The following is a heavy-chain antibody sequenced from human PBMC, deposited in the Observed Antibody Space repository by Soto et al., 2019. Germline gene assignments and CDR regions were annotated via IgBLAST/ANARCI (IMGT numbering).Heavy chain of an antibody. CDR3: ARDPQDCSGGSCYLDN. J-gene: IGHJ4*02. CDR1: GGSISSGGYY. Sequence: PSETLSLTCTVSGGSISSGGYYWSWIRQHPGKGLEWIGYIYYSGSTYYNPSLKSRVTISVDTSKNQFSLKLSSVTAADTAVYDSARDPQDCSGGSCYLDNWGQGTLGTISS. V-gene: IGHV4-31*03. D-gene: IGHD2-15*01. CDR2: IYYSGST.